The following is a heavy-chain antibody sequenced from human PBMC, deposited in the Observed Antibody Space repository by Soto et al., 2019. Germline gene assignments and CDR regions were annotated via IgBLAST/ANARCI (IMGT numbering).Heavy chain of an antibody. CDR2: ISGSGGST. J-gene: IGHJ6*03. Sequence: GGSLRLSCAASGFTFSSYAMSWVRQAPGKGLEWVSAISGSGGSTYYADSVKGRFTISRDNSKNTLYLQMNSLRAEDTAVYYCAKGWWGVSITIFGGVPNYYYMDVWGKGTTVTVSS. CDR1: GFTFSSYA. V-gene: IGHV3-23*01. D-gene: IGHD3-3*01. CDR3: AKGWWGVSITIFGGVPNYYYMDV.